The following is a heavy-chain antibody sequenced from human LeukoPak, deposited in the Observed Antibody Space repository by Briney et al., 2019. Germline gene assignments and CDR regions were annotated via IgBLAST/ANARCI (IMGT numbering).Heavy chain of an antibody. V-gene: IGHV3-7*01. Sequence: GGSLRLSCAASGFTFSIYWMSWVRQAPGKGLEWVANIKQDGSEKYYVDSVKGRFTISRDNAKNSLYLQMNSLRAEDTAVYYCAREGTYYYDSSGYYYFDYWGQGTLVTVSS. CDR1: GFTFSIYW. CDR2: IKQDGSEK. CDR3: AREGTYYYDSSGYYYFDY. D-gene: IGHD3-22*01. J-gene: IGHJ4*02.